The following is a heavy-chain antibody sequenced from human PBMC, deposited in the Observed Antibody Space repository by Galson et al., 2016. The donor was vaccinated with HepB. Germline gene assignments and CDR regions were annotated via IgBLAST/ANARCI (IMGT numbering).Heavy chain of an antibody. CDR2: ISSDGSNE. CDR3: ARAAERWNYLDY. Sequence: SLRLSCAASGSIFRTYPMHWVRQAPGKGLEWVAVISSDGSNEWYADSVKGRFTISRDNSQNTLYLQMSSLRAEDTAAYYCARAAERWNYLDYWGQGALVTVSS. D-gene: IGHD5-24*01. J-gene: IGHJ4*02. V-gene: IGHV3-30*04. CDR1: GSIFRTYP.